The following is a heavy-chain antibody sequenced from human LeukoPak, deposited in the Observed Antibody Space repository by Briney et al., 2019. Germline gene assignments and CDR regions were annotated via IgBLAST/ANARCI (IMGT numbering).Heavy chain of an antibody. CDR3: AREGVFDWLLFDY. D-gene: IGHD3-9*01. V-gene: IGHV1-3*01. CDR1: GYTFTSYA. J-gene: IGHJ4*02. Sequence: ASVKVSCKAAGYTFTSYAMHWVRQAPGQRLEWMGWINAGNGNTKYSQKFQGRVTITRDTSASTAYMELSSLRSEDTAVYYCAREGVFDWLLFDYWGQGTLVTVSS. CDR2: INAGNGNT.